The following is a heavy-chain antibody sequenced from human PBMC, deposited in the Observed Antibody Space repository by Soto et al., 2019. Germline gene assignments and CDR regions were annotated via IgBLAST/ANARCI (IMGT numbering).Heavy chain of an antibody. Sequence: PGGSLRLSCAASGFTFSSYGMHWVRQAPGKGLEWVAVIRYDGSNKYYADSVKGRFTISRDNSKDTLYLQMNSLRAEDTAVYYCARGLNGLFYGLSEHHSRGQGTQVTASS. V-gene: IGHV3-33*01. J-gene: IGHJ5*01. CDR2: IRYDGSNK. D-gene: IGHD2-8*01. CDR3: ARGLNGLFYGLSEHHS. CDR1: GFTFSSYG.